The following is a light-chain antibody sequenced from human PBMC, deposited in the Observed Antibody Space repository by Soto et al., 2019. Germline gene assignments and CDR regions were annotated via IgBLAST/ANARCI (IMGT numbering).Light chain of an antibody. CDR2: DAS. Sequence: EIVLTQSPATLSLSPGERATISCMASQSVTNFLAWYQQKLGQAPRLLIYDASKRATGIPGRFSGSGSGTDFTLTIANLETEDFAVYYCQQRSNWPLTFGGGTKVEIK. J-gene: IGKJ4*01. CDR1: QSVTNF. V-gene: IGKV3-11*01. CDR3: QQRSNWPLT.